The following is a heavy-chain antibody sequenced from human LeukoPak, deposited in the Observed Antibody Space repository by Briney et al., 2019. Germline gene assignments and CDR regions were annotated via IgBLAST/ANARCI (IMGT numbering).Heavy chain of an antibody. V-gene: IGHV3-7*04. D-gene: IGHD1-26*01. J-gene: IGHJ4*02. CDR1: GFTFSSYW. Sequence: GGSLRLSCAASGFTFSSYWMSWVRQAPGKGLEWVANIKQDGSEKYYVDSVNGRFTISRDNAKNSLYLQMNSLRAEDTAVYYCARANRELGIGFFDYWGQGTLVTVSS. CDR2: IKQDGSEK. CDR3: ARANRELGIGFFDY.